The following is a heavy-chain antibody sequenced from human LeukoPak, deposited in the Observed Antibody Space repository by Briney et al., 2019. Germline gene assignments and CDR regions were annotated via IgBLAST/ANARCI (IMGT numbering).Heavy chain of an antibody. V-gene: IGHV4-34*01. CDR3: ARASTVTTGYYYGMDV. CDR2: INHSGST. Sequence: PSETLSLTCAVYGGSFSGYYWSWVRQPPGKGLEWIGEINHSGSTNYNPSLKSRVTISVDTSKNQFSLKLSSVTAADTAVYYCARASTVTTGYYYGMDVWGQGTTVTVSS. CDR1: GGSFSGYY. J-gene: IGHJ6*02. D-gene: IGHD4-17*01.